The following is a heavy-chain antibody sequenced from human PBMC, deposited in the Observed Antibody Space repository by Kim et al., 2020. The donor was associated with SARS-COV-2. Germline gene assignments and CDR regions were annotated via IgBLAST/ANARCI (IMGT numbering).Heavy chain of an antibody. J-gene: IGHJ6*02. CDR3: ARDRVPHYDILTGYQLHTYYGMDV. CDR2: ISSSSSYI. Sequence: GGSLRLSCAASGFTFSSYSMNWVRQAPGKGLEWVSSISSSSSYIYYADSVKGRFTISRDNAKNSLYLQMNSLRAEDTAVYYCARDRVPHYDILTGYQLHTYYGMDVWGQGTTVTVSS. V-gene: IGHV3-21*01. D-gene: IGHD3-9*01. CDR1: GFTFSSYS.